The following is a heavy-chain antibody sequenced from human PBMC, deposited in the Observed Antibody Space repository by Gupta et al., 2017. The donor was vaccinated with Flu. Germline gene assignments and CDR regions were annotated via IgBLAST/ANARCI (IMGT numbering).Heavy chain of an antibody. CDR3: AKDLDDFWAGYYGKGLDY. CDR2: SSGSGERT. V-gene: IGHV3-23*01. D-gene: IGHD3/OR15-3a*01. CDR1: GSTLRNYA. Sequence: EVQLLVSGGVLVQSGRSLRLPCSVSGSTLRNYAINWVGQAPGKGLEWVSGSSGSGERTYYADSVKGRFTISRDNSKNTLYLQMNSLRAEDTAVYYCAKDLDDFWAGYYGKGLDYWGQGTLVTVSS. J-gene: IGHJ4*02.